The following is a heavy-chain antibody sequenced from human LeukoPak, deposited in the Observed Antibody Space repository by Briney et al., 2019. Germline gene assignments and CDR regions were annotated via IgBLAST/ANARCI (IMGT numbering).Heavy chain of an antibody. CDR3: ASDLDDSRGYYWRWFDP. CDR2: INHSRNT. V-gene: IGHV4-34*01. D-gene: IGHD3-22*01. CDR1: GGSFSGYY. J-gene: IGHJ5*02. Sequence: SETLSLTCAVYGGSFSGYYWSWIRQPPGKGLEWNGEINHSRNTNYNPSLKGRFTISVDTSKNQFSLKMSSVTAADTAVYYCASDLDDSRGYYWRWFDPWGQGTLVTVSS.